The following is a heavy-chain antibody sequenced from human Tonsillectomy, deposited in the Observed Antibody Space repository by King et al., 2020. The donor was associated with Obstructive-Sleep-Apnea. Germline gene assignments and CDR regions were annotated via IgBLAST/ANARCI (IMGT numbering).Heavy chain of an antibody. CDR3: ARGRYCSGGSCIDY. CDR2: IYYSCST. V-gene: IGHV4-59*01. CDR1: GGSISSYY. J-gene: IGHJ4*02. D-gene: IGHD2-15*01. Sequence: QLQLQESGPGLVKPSETLSLTCTVSGGSISSYYWSWIRQPPGKGLECIGYIYYSCSTNYTPSLNSRVTISVDTSKNQFSLKLSSVTAADTAVYYCARGRYCSGGSCIDYWGQGTLVTVSS.